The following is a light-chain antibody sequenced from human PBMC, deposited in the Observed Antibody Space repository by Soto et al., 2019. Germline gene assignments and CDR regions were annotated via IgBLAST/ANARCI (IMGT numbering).Light chain of an antibody. CDR1: QTISTW. CDR3: QQYNSYPWT. V-gene: IGKV1-5*03. J-gene: IGKJ1*01. CDR2: KAS. Sequence: IQMTQSPSTLSASVGDRVTFTCRASQTISTWLAWYQQKPGEAPKLLIYKASTLEVGVPSRFSASGPGTEFTLTINTLQPADFATYYCQQYNSYPWTFGQGTKV.